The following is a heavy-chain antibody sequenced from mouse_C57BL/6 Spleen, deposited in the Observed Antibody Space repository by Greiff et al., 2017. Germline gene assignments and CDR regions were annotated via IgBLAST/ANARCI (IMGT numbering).Heavy chain of an antibody. V-gene: IGHV5-4*01. CDR3: ARVYGSNYFDY. J-gene: IGHJ2*01. D-gene: IGHD1-1*01. CDR1: GFTFSSYA. CDR2: ISDGGSYT. Sequence: EVHLVESGGGLVKPGGSLKLSCAASGFTFSSYAMSWVRQTPEKRLEWVATISDGGSYTYYPDNVKGRFTISRDNAKNNLYLQMSHLKSEDTAMYYCARVYGSNYFDYWGQGTTLTVSS.